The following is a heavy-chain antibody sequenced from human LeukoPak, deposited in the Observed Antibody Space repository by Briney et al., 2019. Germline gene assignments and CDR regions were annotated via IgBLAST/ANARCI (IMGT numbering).Heavy chain of an antibody. CDR3: ARAPYYDSSGYYYWLDI. CDR1: GGSIGSYY. J-gene: IGHJ3*02. D-gene: IGHD3-22*01. V-gene: IGHV4-59*01. Sequence: SETLSLTCTVPGGSIGSYYWSWIRQPPGKGLEWIGYIYYSGSTNYNPSLNSRVTISVDTSKNQFSLKLSSVTAADTAVYYCARAPYYDSSGYYYWLDIWGQGTMVTVSS. CDR2: IYYSGST.